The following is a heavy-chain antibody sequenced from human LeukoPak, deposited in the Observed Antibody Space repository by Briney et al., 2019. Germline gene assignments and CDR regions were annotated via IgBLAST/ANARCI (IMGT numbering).Heavy chain of an antibody. CDR3: ARLDTALSSIQI. Sequence: SETLSLTCTVSGGSISSYYWSWIRQPPGKGLEWIGYVFHSGSTNYNPSLKSRVTISVDTSKNQFSLKLTSVTAADTAVYYCARLDTALSSIQIWGQGTLVTVSS. CDR1: GGSISSYY. J-gene: IGHJ4*02. D-gene: IGHD5-18*01. CDR2: VFHSGST. V-gene: IGHV4-59*08.